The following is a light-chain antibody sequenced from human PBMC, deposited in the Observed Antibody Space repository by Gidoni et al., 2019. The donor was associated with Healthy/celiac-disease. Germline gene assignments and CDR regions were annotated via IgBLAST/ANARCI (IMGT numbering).Light chain of an antibody. CDR2: GAS. Sequence: EIVMTHSPAPLSVSPGESATLSCRASQSVSSNLAWYQQHPGQAPRLLIYGASTRATGIPARFSGSGAGKEFTINNSSRQSEDCGVYYWQQKNKWAPYTFGQGTKLEIK. CDR1: QSVSSN. V-gene: IGKV3-15*01. CDR3: QQKNKWAPYT. J-gene: IGKJ2*01.